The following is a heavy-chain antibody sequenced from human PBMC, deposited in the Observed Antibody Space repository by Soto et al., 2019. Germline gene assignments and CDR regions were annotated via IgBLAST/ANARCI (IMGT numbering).Heavy chain of an antibody. D-gene: IGHD1-26*01. CDR1: GGTFSRHA. CDR3: ASERSAQYFDS. J-gene: IGHJ4*02. CDR2: ISPTFGTA. Sequence: ASVKVSCKASGGTFSRHAIAWVRQAPGQGLEWMGGISPTFGTATYAPKLQGGVAISADRSSNTAYMELSSLRSQDTAVYYCASERSAQYFDSWGQGTVVTVSS. V-gene: IGHV1-69*06.